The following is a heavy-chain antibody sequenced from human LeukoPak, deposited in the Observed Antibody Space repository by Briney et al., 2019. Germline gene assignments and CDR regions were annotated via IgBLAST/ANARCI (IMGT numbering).Heavy chain of an antibody. Sequence: SETLSLTCAVYRGSFSGYYWSWIRQPPGKGLECVGEINHSGSTNYNPSLKSRVTISVDTSRNQFSLKLSSVTAADTAVYYSARGGSLQLWTPFWDFWGQGTLVTVSS. CDR2: INHSGST. V-gene: IGHV4-34*01. D-gene: IGHD5-18*01. CDR1: RGSFSGYY. CDR3: ARGGSLQLWTPFWDF. J-gene: IGHJ4*02.